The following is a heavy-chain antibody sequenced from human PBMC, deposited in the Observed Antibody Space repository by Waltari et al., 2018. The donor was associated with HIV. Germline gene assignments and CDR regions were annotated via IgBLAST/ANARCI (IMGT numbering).Heavy chain of an antibody. CDR2: IYYSGST. Sequence: QVQLQESGPELVKPSQTLSLTCTVSGGSISSGGYYWSWIRQHPGKGLEWIGYIYYSGSTYYNPSLKSRVTISVDTSKNQFSLKLSSVTAADTAVYYCARDKDSSGYHFDYWGQGTLVTVSS. CDR1: GGSISSGGYY. J-gene: IGHJ4*02. D-gene: IGHD3-22*01. V-gene: IGHV4-31*03. CDR3: ARDKDSSGYHFDY.